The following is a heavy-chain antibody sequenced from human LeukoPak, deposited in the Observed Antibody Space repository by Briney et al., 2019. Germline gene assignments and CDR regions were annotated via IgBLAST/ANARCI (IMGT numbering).Heavy chain of an antibody. Sequence: GGSLRLSCAASGFTFSSYWMHWVRQAPGKGLMWVSRINSDGSSTSYADSVKGRFTISRDNAENTLYLQMNSLRAEDTAVFYCARVGQAGYVGYPLDYRGQGTLVTVSS. D-gene: IGHD5-12*01. V-gene: IGHV3-74*01. CDR2: INSDGSST. CDR1: GFTFSSYW. CDR3: ARVGQAGYVGYPLDY. J-gene: IGHJ4*02.